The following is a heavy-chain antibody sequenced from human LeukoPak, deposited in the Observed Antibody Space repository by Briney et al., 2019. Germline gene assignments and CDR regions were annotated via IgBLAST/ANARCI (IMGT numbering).Heavy chain of an antibody. Sequence: ASVKVSCKASGYTFTSYGISWVRQAPGQGLEWMGWISAYNGNTNYAQKLQGRVTMTTDTSTSTAYMELRSLRSDDTAVYYCARLSNAKGRYGSGSYSVFSIYYYYYMDVWGKGTTVTVSS. CDR2: ISAYNGNT. D-gene: IGHD3-10*01. J-gene: IGHJ6*03. V-gene: IGHV1-18*01. CDR3: ARLSNAKGRYGSGSYSVFSIYYYYYMDV. CDR1: GYTFTSYG.